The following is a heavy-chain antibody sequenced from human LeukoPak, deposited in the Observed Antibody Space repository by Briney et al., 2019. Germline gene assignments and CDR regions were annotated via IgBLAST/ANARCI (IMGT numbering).Heavy chain of an antibody. CDR2: IYYSGST. D-gene: IGHD4-17*01. V-gene: IGHV4-31*03. Sequence: PSETLSLTCTVSGGSISSGGYYWSWIRQHPGKGLEWIGYIYYSGSTYYNPSLKSRVTISVDTSKNQFSLKLSSVTAVDTAVYYCASLGSPLGYNGDYHWFDPWGQGTLVTVSS. CDR1: GGSISSGGYY. CDR3: ASLGSPLGYNGDYHWFDP. J-gene: IGHJ5*02.